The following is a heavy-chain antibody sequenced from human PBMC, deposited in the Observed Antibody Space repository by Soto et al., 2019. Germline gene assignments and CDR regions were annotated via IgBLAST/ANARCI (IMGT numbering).Heavy chain of an antibody. D-gene: IGHD3-10*01. Sequence: PGGSLRLSCAASGFNVRDNYMTWVRQTPGKGLEWVSVLYTDGTSSYADSVKGRFTFSRDDSTNTLYLQMDSVRVEDTAVYYCARGAGTNYYALDVWGQGTTVTVSS. CDR1: GFNVRDNY. J-gene: IGHJ6*02. V-gene: IGHV3-53*01. CDR2: LYTDGTS. CDR3: ARGAGTNYYALDV.